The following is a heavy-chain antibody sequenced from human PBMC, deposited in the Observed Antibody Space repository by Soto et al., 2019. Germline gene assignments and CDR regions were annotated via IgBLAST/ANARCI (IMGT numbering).Heavy chain of an antibody. V-gene: IGHV1-2*04. J-gene: IGHJ6*02. CDR2: INPNSGGT. D-gene: IGHD6-13*01. CDR1: GYTFTGYY. CDR3: ARARISSSGPHYYYYYGMDV. Sequence: GASVKVSCKASGYTFTGYYMHWVRQAPGQGLEWMGWINPNSGGTNYAQKFQGWVTMTRDTSISTAYMELSRLRSDDTAVYYCARARISSSGPHYYYYYGMDVWGQGTTVTVSS.